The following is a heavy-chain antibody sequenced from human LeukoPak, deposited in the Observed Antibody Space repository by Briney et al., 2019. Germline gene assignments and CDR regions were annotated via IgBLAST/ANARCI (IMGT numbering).Heavy chain of an antibody. CDR2: IYYSGST. CDR3: ARGLDYFDY. Sequence: SETLSLTCTVSGGSISSYYWSWIRQPPGKGLEWIGYIYYSGSTNYNPSLKSRVTISVDTSKNQFSLKLSSVTAADTAVYYCARGLDYFDYWGQGTLVTVSS. V-gene: IGHV4-59*01. J-gene: IGHJ4*02. CDR1: GGSISSYY.